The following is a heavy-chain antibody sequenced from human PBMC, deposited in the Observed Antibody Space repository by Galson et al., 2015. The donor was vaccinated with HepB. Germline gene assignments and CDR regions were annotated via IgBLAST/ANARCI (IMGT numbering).Heavy chain of an antibody. J-gene: IGHJ5*02. CDR3: ARGGLGYCSSTSCFGWFDP. Sequence: SVKVSCKASGDTFTGYYMHWVRQAPGQGLEWMGWINPNSGGTNYAQKFQGRVTMTRDTSISTAYMELSRLRSDDTAVYYCARGGLGYCSSTSCFGWFDPWGQGTLVTVSS. V-gene: IGHV1-2*02. CDR2: INPNSGGT. CDR1: GDTFTGYY. D-gene: IGHD2-2*01.